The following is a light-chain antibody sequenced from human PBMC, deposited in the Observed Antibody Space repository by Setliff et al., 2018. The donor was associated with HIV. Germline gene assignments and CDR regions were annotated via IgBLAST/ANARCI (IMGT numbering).Light chain of an antibody. V-gene: IGLV2-14*03. J-gene: IGLJ1*01. CDR3: SSYTNTPLYV. Sequence: QSALTQPASVSGSPGQSITISCIGTYSNYVSWFQQHPGKAPRLLIYDVSNRPSGASNRFSGSKSGNTASLTISGLQAEDEADYYCSSYTNTPLYVFGTGTKVTVL. CDR2: DVS. CDR1: YSNY.